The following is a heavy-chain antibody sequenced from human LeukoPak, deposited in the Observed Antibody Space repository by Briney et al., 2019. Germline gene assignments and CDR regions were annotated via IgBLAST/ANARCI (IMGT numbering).Heavy chain of an antibody. CDR3: ATQSGTDYYYMDV. CDR2: FDPEDGET. J-gene: IGHJ6*03. V-gene: IGHV1-24*01. Sequence: VASVKVSCKVSGYTLTELSMHWVRQAPGKGLEWMGGFDPEDGETIYAQKFQGRVTMTEDTSTDTAYMELSSLRSEDTAVYYCATQSGTDYYYMDVWGKGTTVTVSS. D-gene: IGHD3-10*01. CDR1: GYTLTELS.